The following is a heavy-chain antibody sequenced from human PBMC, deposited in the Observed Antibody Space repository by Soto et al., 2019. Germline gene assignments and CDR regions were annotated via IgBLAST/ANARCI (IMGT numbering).Heavy chain of an antibody. CDR3: ERDLGIAVAGTSNDY. V-gene: IGHV1-46*01. CDR2: INPSGGST. J-gene: IGHJ4*02. Sequence: ASVKVSCKASGYTFTSYYMHWVRQAPGQGLEWMGIINPSGGSTSYAQKFQGRVTMTRDTSTSTVYMELSSLRSEDTAVYYCERDLGIAVAGTSNDYWGQETLVTVSS. CDR1: GYTFTSYY. D-gene: IGHD6-19*01.